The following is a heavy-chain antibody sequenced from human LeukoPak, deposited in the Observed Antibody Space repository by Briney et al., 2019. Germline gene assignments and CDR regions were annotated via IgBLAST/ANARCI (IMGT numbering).Heavy chain of an antibody. Sequence: PSETLSRTCTVSGGSISSYYWSWIRQPPGKGLEWIGYIYYSGSTNYNPSLKSRVTISVDTSKNQFSLKLSSVTAADTAVYYCARGGSGWYGFDYWGQGTLVTVSS. D-gene: IGHD6-19*01. CDR3: ARGGSGWYGFDY. V-gene: IGHV4-59*08. CDR2: IYYSGST. J-gene: IGHJ4*02. CDR1: GGSISSYY.